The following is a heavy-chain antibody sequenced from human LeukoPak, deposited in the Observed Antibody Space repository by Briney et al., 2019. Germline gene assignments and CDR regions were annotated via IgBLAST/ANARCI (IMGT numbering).Heavy chain of an antibody. CDR3: ARDLIAVAGTEAFDI. D-gene: IGHD6-19*01. V-gene: IGHV4-4*07. Sequence: SETLSLTCTVSGGSISTYYWSWIRQPASKGLEWIGRIYTSGSTNYNPSLKSRVTMSVDTSKNQFSLKLTSVTAADTAVYYCARDLIAVAGTEAFDIWGQRTMVTVSS. CDR2: IYTSGST. J-gene: IGHJ3*02. CDR1: GGSISTYY.